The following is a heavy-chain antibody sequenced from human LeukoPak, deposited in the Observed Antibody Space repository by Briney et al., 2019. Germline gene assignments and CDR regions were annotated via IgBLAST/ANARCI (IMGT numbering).Heavy chain of an antibody. CDR2: IYYSGST. Sequence: PSETLSLTCTVSDGSITNYDWSWVRQPPGKGLEWIGYIYYSGSTNYNPSLKSRVTISVDTSKNQFSLKLTSVTAADTAVYYCAREGYSYGYVDYWGQGTLVTVSS. J-gene: IGHJ4*02. D-gene: IGHD5-18*01. CDR3: AREGYSYGYVDY. CDR1: DGSITNYD. V-gene: IGHV4-59*01.